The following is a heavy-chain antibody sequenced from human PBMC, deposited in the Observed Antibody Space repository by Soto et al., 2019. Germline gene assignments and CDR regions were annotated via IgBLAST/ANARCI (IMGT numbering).Heavy chain of an antibody. V-gene: IGHV3-23*01. J-gene: IGHJ4*02. CDR1: GFTFSNYA. CDR2: LTGSGGST. D-gene: IGHD6-13*01. Sequence: GGSLRLSCAASGFTFSNYAMSWVRQAPGKGLEWVSALTGSGGSTHYADSVKGRFTISRDNSMNTLYLQMKTLRAEDTAVYYCAKVSSSWYAGFFDLWGQGTLVTVSS. CDR3: AKVSSSWYAGFFDL.